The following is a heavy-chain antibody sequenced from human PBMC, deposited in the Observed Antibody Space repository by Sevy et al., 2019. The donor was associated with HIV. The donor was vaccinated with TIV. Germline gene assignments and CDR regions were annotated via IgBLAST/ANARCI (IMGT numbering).Heavy chain of an antibody. CDR1: GFTFSNAW. CDR2: IKSKTDGGTT. D-gene: IGHD1-20*01. V-gene: IGHV3-15*07. CDR3: TTDSVLTLPGPYVREADDDAFDI. Sequence: GGSLRLSCAASGFTFSNAWMNWVRQAPGKGLEWVGRIKSKTDGGTTDYAAPVKGRFTISRDDSKNTLYLQMNSLKTEDTAVYYCTTDSVLTLPGPYVREADDDAFDIWGQGTMVTVSS. J-gene: IGHJ3*02.